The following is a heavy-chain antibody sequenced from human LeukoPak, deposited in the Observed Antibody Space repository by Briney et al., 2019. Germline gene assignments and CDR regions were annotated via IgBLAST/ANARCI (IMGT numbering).Heavy chain of an antibody. Sequence: GGSLRLSCAASGFTFSSYSMNWVRQAPGKGLEWVSSISSSSSYIYYVDSVKGRFTISRDNAKNSLYLQMNSLRAEDTAVYYCAREATVNIVVVPAPNWFDPWGQGTLVTVSS. D-gene: IGHD2-2*01. CDR1: GFTFSSYS. CDR2: ISSSSSYI. J-gene: IGHJ5*02. CDR3: AREATVNIVVVPAPNWFDP. V-gene: IGHV3-21*01.